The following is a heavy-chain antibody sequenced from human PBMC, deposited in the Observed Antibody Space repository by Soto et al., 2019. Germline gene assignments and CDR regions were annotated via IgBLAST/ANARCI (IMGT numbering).Heavy chain of an antibody. CDR1: GFTFDDYA. CDR2: ISWNSGSV. D-gene: IGHD6-6*01. Sequence: GGSLRLSCAASGFTFDDYAMHWVRQAPGKGLEWVSGISWNSGSVGFADSVKGRFTISRDNAKNSLYLQMNSLRTEDTALYYCAGAARQFGMDVWGQGTTVTVSS. J-gene: IGHJ6*02. V-gene: IGHV3-9*01. CDR3: AGAARQFGMDV.